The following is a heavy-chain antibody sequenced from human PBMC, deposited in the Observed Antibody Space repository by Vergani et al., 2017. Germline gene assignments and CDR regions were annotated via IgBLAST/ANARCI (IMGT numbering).Heavy chain of an antibody. Sequence: VQLVQSGGGLVKPGGSLRLSCAASGFTFSSYSMNWVRQAPGKGLEWVSSISSSSSYIYYADSVKGRFTISRDNAKNSLYLQMNSLRAEDTAVYYCARGATGYYYYGMDVWGQGTTVTVSS. V-gene: IGHV3-21*01. CDR2: ISSSSSYI. D-gene: IGHD1-26*01. CDR1: GFTFSSYS. CDR3: ARGATGYYYYGMDV. J-gene: IGHJ6*02.